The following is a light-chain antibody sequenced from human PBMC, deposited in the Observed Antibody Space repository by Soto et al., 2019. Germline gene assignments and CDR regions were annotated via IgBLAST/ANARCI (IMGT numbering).Light chain of an antibody. J-gene: IGLJ2*01. Sequence: QSVLTQPASVSGSPGQSITISCTGTNSDVGGYNHVSWYQQRPGEAPKLMIYGVSNRPSGISNRFSGSKSGNTASLTISGLQAEDDADYYCSSYTITNTLEVLFGGGTKVTVL. CDR3: SSYTITNTLEVL. CDR2: GVS. V-gene: IGLV2-14*01. CDR1: NSDVGGYNH.